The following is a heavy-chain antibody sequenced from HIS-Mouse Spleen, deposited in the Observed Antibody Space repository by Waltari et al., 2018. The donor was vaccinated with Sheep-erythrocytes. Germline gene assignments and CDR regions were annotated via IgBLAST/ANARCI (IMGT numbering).Heavy chain of an antibody. CDR1: VGSISSSSHY. Sequence: QLQLQESGPGLVKPSETLSLTCTVSVGSISSSSHYCGCTLQPPGKGLEWIGGIYYSGRTYYNPSLKSRVTISVDTSKNQFSLKLSSVTAADTAVYYCARVPPGYYDFWSGPTGPRWFDPWGQGTLVTVSS. D-gene: IGHD3-3*01. CDR2: IYYSGRT. J-gene: IGHJ5*02. CDR3: ARVPPGYYDFWSGPTGPRWFDP. V-gene: IGHV4-39*07.